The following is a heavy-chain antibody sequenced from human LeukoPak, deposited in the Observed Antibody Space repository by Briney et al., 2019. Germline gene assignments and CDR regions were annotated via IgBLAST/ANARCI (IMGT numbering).Heavy chain of an antibody. D-gene: IGHD6-19*01. J-gene: IGHJ3*01. Sequence: VNVSCKASGFTFIDYYLHWVRQAPGQGLEWMGWITPNSGDTSYAQNFRGGICMTRDTSISTAFMELSRLTSDDTAVYYCARVLGTSSWYDAFALWGQGTMVTVSS. CDR3: ARVLGTSSWYDAFAL. CDR1: GFTFIDYY. V-gene: IGHV1-2*02. CDR2: ITPNSGDT.